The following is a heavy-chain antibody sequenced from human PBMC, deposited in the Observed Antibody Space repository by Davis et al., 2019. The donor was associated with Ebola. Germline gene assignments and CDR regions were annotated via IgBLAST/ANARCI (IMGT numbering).Heavy chain of an antibody. CDR3: AKDSGSMGDY. CDR2: IYSGGST. V-gene: IGHV3-53*01. D-gene: IGHD3-10*01. J-gene: IGHJ4*02. Sequence: GESLKISCAASGFTVSSNYMSWVRQAPGKGLEWVSVIYSGGSTYYADSVKGRFTISRHNSKNTLYLQMNSLRAEDTAVYYCAKDSGSMGDYWGQGTLVTVSS. CDR1: GFTVSSNY.